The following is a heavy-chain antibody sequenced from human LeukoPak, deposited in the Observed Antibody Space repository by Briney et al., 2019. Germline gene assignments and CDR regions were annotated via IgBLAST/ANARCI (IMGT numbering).Heavy chain of an antibody. CDR1: GFTVSSNY. CDR3: ARSSYGLQSIPDYYFDY. CDR2: IYSGGST. J-gene: IGHJ4*02. Sequence: GGSLRLSCAASGFTVSSNYMSWVRQAPGKGLEWVSVIYSGGSTYYADSVKGRFTISRDNSKNTLYLQMNSLRAEDTAVYYCARSSYGLQSIPDYYFDYWGQGTLVTVSS. D-gene: IGHD5-18*01. V-gene: IGHV3-53*01.